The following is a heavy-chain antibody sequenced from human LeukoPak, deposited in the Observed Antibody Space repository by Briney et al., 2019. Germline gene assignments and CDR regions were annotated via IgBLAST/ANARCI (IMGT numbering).Heavy chain of an antibody. CDR2: IYYSGST. CDR1: GGSISSYY. CDR3: ARLSWNDAEEYTEGYYFDY. Sequence: SETLSLTCTVSGGSISSYYWSWIRQPPGKGLEWIGYIYYSGSTNYNPSLKSRVTISVDTSKNQFSLQLSSVTAADTAVYYCARLSWNDAEEYTEGYYFDYWGQGTLVTVSS. V-gene: IGHV4-59*08. D-gene: IGHD1-1*01. J-gene: IGHJ4*02.